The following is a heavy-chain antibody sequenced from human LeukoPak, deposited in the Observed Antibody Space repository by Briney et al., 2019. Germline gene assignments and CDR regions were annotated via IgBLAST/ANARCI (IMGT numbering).Heavy chain of an antibody. CDR2: IYHSGST. CDR1: GYSISSGYY. Sequence: SETLSLTCTVSGYSISSGYYWGWIRQPPGNGLEWIGSIYHSGSTYYNPSLKSRVTISVDTSKNQFSLKLSSVTAADTAVYYCARHHYYDSSGYFRGGYYYYMDVWGKGTTVTISS. V-gene: IGHV4-38-2*02. D-gene: IGHD3-22*01. J-gene: IGHJ6*03. CDR3: ARHHYYDSSGYFRGGYYYYMDV.